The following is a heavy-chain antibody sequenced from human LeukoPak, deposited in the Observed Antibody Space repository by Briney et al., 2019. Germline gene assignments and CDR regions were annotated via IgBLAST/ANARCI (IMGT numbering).Heavy chain of an antibody. CDR1: GGSINSYY. J-gene: IGHJ4*02. CDR2: IYYTGST. Sequence: SETLSLTCSVSGGSINSYYWSWIRQSPWNGLEWIGYIYYTGSTNYNPSLKSRVTILVDTSKNQFSLKLSSVTAADTAVYYCARARTIDYWGQGTLVTVSS. CDR3: ARARTIDY. V-gene: IGHV4-59*12.